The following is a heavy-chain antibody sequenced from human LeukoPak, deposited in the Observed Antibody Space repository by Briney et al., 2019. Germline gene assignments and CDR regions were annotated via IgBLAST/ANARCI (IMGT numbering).Heavy chain of an antibody. CDR2: ISSSGGST. CDR1: GFTFASCA. D-gene: IGHD6-13*01. V-gene: IGHV3-23*01. CDR3: AKSLAAARDY. Sequence: GGSLRLSCAASGFTFASCAMSWVRQAPGKRLEWVSSISSSGGSTYYADSVKGRFTISRDNSKNTLYLQVNNLRAEDTAVYYCAKSLAAARDYWGQGTLVTVSS. J-gene: IGHJ4*02.